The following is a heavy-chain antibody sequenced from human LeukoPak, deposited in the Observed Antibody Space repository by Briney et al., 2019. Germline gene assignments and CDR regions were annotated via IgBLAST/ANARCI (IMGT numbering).Heavy chain of an antibody. CDR2: IIPIFGTA. D-gene: IGHD2-2*01. CDR3: ARDLASVIVVVPAGLAFDI. V-gene: IGHV1-69*05. CDR1: GYTFTSYG. Sequence: AASVKVSCKASGYTFTSYGISWVRQAPGQGLEWMGRIIPIFGTANYAQKFQGRVTITTDESTSTAYMELSSLRSEDTAVYYWARDLASVIVVVPAGLAFDIWGQGTMVTVSS. J-gene: IGHJ3*02.